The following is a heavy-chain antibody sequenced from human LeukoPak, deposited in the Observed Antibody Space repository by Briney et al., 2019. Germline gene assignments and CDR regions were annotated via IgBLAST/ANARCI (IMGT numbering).Heavy chain of an antibody. CDR1: GYSISSGYY. D-gene: IGHD2-15*01. V-gene: IGHV4-38-2*01. Sequence: PSETLSLTCAVSGYSISSGYYWGWLRPPPGEGLELIGSIYHSGSTDYHPSVKHRVTISVDTSKHQFSLKLSSLTAAETAVYYCARLGACSGGSCYSRTFDYWGQGTLVTVSS. CDR2: IYHSGST. J-gene: IGHJ4*02. CDR3: ARLGACSGGSCYSRTFDY.